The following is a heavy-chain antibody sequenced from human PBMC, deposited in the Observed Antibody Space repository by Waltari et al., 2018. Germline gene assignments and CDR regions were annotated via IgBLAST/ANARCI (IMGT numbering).Heavy chain of an antibody. J-gene: IGHJ4*02. Sequence: QVQLVQSGAEVKKPGSSVKVSCKASGGTFSSYTISWVRQAPGQGLEWMGRIIPILGIANYAQKFQGRVTITADKSTSTAYMELSSLRSEDTAVYYCARMRSGVLSSWFYYFDYWGQGTLVT. CDR3: ARMRSGVLSSWFYYFDY. CDR1: GGTFSSYT. V-gene: IGHV1-69*02. CDR2: IIPILGIA. D-gene: IGHD6-13*01.